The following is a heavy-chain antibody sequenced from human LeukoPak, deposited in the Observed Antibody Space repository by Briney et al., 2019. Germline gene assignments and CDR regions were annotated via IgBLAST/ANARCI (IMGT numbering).Heavy chain of an antibody. CDR1: GFTFSSYA. CDR3: ARGFYYDSSGTFGY. V-gene: IGHV3-30-3*01. Sequence: GGSLRLSCAASGFTFSSYAMHWVRQAPGKGLEWVAVISYDGSNKYYADSVKGRFTISRDNSKNTLYLQMNSLRAEDTAVYYCARGFYYDSSGTFGYWGQGTLVTVSS. J-gene: IGHJ4*02. CDR2: ISYDGSNK. D-gene: IGHD3-22*01.